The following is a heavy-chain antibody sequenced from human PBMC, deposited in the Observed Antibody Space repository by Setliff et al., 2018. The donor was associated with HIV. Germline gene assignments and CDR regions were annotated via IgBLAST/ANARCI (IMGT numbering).Heavy chain of an antibody. J-gene: IGHJ4*02. CDR2: ISSSDTYI. CDR1: GFTFSNYG. Sequence: GSLRLSCAASGFTFSNYGMNWVRQAPGKGLEWVSSISSSDTYIYYADSVKGRFTISRDNAKNSLYLHMNGLRAEDTAVYYCARGDTGVYYYVYPDFWGQGTLVTVSS. V-gene: IGHV3-21*01. CDR3: ARGDTGVYYYVYPDF. D-gene: IGHD3-22*01.